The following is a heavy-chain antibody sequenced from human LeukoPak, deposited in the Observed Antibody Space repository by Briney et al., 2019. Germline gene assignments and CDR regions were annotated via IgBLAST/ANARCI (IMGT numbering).Heavy chain of an antibody. V-gene: IGHV4-59*01. J-gene: IGHJ6*02. D-gene: IGHD1/OR15-1a*01. CDR3: AKILTETGPTMDV. Sequence: SETLSLTCTVSGGSISGYYWSWIRQPPGKGLEWIAYIYYNGISNYNPSLKSRDIISVDSSKNQFSLKLTSVTAADTAVYYCAKILTETGPTMDVWGQGTTVTVSS. CDR2: IYYNGIS. CDR1: GGSISGYY.